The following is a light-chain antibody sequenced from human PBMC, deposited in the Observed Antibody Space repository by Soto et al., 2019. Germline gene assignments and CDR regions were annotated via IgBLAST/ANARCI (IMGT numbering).Light chain of an antibody. CDR1: SSDVGGYNY. CDR2: DVS. Sequence: QSALTQPASVSGSPGQSITISCTGTSSDVGGYNYVSWYQQHPGKAPKLMIYDVSNRPSGVSNRFSGSKSGNTASLTISGXXXXXXADYYCSSYTSSSTLWVFGGGTKLTVL. CDR3: SSYTSSSTLWV. J-gene: IGLJ3*02. V-gene: IGLV2-14*01.